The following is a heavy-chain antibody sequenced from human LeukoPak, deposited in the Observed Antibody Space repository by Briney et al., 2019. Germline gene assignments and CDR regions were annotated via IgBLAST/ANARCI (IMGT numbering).Heavy chain of an antibody. CDR3: ARDSHDSSNYADAFDI. CDR2: ISAYNGNT. CDR1: GGTFSSYA. J-gene: IGHJ3*02. V-gene: IGHV1-18*01. D-gene: IGHD4-11*01. Sequence: ASVKVSCKASGGTFSSYAISWVRQAPGQGLEWMGWISAYNGNTNYAQKLQGRVTMTTDTSTSTAYMELRSLRSDDTAVYYCARDSHDSSNYADAFDIWGQGTMVTVSS.